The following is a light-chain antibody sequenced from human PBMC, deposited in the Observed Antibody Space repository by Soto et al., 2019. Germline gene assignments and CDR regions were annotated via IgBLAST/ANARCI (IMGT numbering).Light chain of an antibody. CDR2: EVS. Sequence: QCALTQPPSGSGSPGQSVTISCTGTSSDVGGYNYVSWYQQHPGKAPKLMISEVSKRPSGVPDRFSGSKSGNTASLTVSGLQAEDEADYYCSSFAGNNNLVFGGGTKLTVL. CDR1: SSDVGGYNY. J-gene: IGLJ2*01. V-gene: IGLV2-8*01. CDR3: SSFAGNNNLV.